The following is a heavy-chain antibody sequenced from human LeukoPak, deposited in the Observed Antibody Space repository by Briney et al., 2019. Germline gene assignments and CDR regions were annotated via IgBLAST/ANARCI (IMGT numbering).Heavy chain of an antibody. CDR3: ACRDARDTNAFDI. CDR1: GGSISSSSYY. Sequence: PSETLSLTCTVSGGSISSSSYYWGWIRQPQGKGLEWIGSIYHSGSTYYNPSLKSRVTISLDTSKNQFSLKLSSVTAADTAIYYCACRDARDTNAFDIWGQGTMVTVYS. V-gene: IGHV4-39*07. D-gene: IGHD5-24*01. J-gene: IGHJ3*02. CDR2: IYHSGST.